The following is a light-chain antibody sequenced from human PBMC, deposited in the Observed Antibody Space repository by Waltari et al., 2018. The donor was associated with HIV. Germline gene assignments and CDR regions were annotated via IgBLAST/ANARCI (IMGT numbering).Light chain of an antibody. CDR1: SSDIGAYEY. V-gene: IGLV2-14*03. Sequence: QSALTQPASVSGSPGQSITISCTGTSSDIGAYEYFSWYRQHPDKAPQLLIYDVFYRPSGVSHRFSGSKSGNTASLTISGLQAEDEAVYSCSSYTTTNTIIFGGGTKLTVL. CDR3: SSYTTTNTII. CDR2: DVF. J-gene: IGLJ2*01.